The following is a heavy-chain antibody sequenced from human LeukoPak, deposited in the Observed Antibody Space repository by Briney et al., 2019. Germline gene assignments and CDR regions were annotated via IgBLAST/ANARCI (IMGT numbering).Heavy chain of an antibody. CDR1: GFTFSSYG. D-gene: IGHD1-14*01. CDR2: ISYDGSNK. J-gene: IGHJ4*02. CDR3: AKEAPRRPEYYFDY. V-gene: IGHV3-30*18. Sequence: PGGSLRLSCAASGFTFSSYGMHSAPHPPAQPPDPAAPISYDGSNKYYADSVKGRFTISRDNSKNTLYLQMNSLRAEDTAVYYCAKEAPRRPEYYFDYWGQGTLVTVSS.